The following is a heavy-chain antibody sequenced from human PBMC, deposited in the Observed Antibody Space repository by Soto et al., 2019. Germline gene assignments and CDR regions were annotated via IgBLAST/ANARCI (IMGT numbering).Heavy chain of an antibody. V-gene: IGHV1-8*01. CDR1: GYTFTSYD. Sequence: ASVKVSCKASGYTFTSYDINWVRQATGQGLEWMGWMNPNSGNTGYAQKFQGRVTMTRNTAISTGYMELSSRRSEDTAVYYCARARRGGNRGNLNWFDPWGQGTLVTVSS. D-gene: IGHD3-16*01. CDR2: MNPNSGNT. J-gene: IGHJ5*02. CDR3: ARARRGGNRGNLNWFDP.